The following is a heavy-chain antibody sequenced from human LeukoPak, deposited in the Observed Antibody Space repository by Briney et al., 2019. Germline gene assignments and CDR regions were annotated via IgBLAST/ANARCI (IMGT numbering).Heavy chain of an antibody. CDR2: TNSDGSST. CDR3: ASSSPAAISDGMDV. J-gene: IGHJ6*02. CDR1: GFTFSSYW. Sequence: GGSLRLSCAASGFTFSSYWMHWVRQAPGKGLVWVSRTNSDGSSTSYADSVKGRFTISRDNAKNTLYLQMNSLRAEDTAVYYCASSSPAAISDGMDVWGLGTTVTVSS. V-gene: IGHV3-74*01. D-gene: IGHD2-2*01.